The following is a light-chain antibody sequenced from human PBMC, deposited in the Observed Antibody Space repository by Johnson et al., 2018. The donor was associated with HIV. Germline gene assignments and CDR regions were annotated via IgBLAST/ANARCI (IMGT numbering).Light chain of an antibody. CDR1: SPNIGNNY. CDR3: GTWDSSLSAGF. Sequence: QSVLTQPPSVSAAPGQKVTISCSGSSPNIGNNYVSWYQQLPGTAPKLLIYDNYKRPSGTPDRFSGSKSGTSATLGITGLQTGDEADYYCGTWDSSLSAGFFGTGTKVTVL. V-gene: IGLV1-51*01. CDR2: DNY. J-gene: IGLJ1*01.